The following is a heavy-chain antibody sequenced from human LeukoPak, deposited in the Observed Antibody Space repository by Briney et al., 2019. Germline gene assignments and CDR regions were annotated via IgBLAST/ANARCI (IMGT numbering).Heavy chain of an antibody. D-gene: IGHD3-10*01. CDR1: GFIFSSYN. J-gene: IGHJ3*02. V-gene: IGHV3-48*04. CDR2: ISDDSNTI. Sequence: GGSLRLSCAASGFIFSSYNVNWVRQAPGKGLEWVSYISDDSNTIYYADSVKGRFTISRDNGKNSLFLQMKSLRAEDTAVYYCVRDQALWGAFDIWGQGTMVTVSS. CDR3: VRDQALWGAFDI.